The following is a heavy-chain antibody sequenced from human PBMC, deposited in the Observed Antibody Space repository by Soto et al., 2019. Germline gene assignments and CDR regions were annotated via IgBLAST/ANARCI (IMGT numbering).Heavy chain of an antibody. J-gene: IGHJ5*02. V-gene: IGHV4-34*01. Sequence: SETLSLTCAVYGGSFSGYYWSWIRQPPGKGLEWIGEINHSGSTNYNPSLKSRVTISVDTSKHQFSLKLSSVTAADTAVYYCARAYYDFWRGYYRSNWFDPWGRGTSVIVSS. CDR3: ARAYYDFWRGYYRSNWFDP. CDR1: GGSFSGYY. D-gene: IGHD3-3*01. CDR2: INHSGST.